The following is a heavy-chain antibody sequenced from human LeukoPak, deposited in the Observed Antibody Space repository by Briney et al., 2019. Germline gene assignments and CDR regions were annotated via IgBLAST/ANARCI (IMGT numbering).Heavy chain of an antibody. V-gene: IGHV3-23*01. Sequence: GGSLRLSCAASGFTFGTYAMAWVRQAPGKGLDWVSTINVSGGSTYYADSVKGRFTISRDNSKNTLYLQMNNLRAEDTAVYYCASVPPRYSGSYYYYGMDVWGQGTTVTVSS. D-gene: IGHD1-26*01. J-gene: IGHJ6*02. CDR2: INVSGGST. CDR3: ASVPPRYSGSYYYYGMDV. CDR1: GFTFGTYA.